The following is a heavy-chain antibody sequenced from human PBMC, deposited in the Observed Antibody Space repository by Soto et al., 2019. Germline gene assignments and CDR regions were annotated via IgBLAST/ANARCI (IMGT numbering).Heavy chain of an antibody. CDR3: ARRGGPVVAAADY. J-gene: IGHJ4*02. V-gene: IGHV4-34*01. CDR2: INHSGST. D-gene: IGHD2-15*01. CDR1: GGSFSGYY. Sequence: QVQLQQWGAGLLKPSETLSLTCAVYGGSFSGYYWSWIRQPPGKGLEWIGEINHSGSTNYNPSLKSRVTISVDTSKNQFSLKLSSVTAADTAVYYCARRGGPVVAAADYWGQGTLVTVSS.